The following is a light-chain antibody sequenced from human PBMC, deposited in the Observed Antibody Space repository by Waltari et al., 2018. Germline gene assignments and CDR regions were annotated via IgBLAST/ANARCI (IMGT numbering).Light chain of an antibody. Sequence: DIVMTQSPDSLVVSCGERATIHRQSRQTPLKRSNNKNYFAWFQQKPGKPPKLLISWASTRESWVPDRFSGSGSGTDFTLTISSLQAEDGAVYYCQQYRTFPRTFGGGTKVEIK. V-gene: IGKV4-1*01. CDR2: WAS. CDR1: QTPLKRSNNKNY. J-gene: IGKJ4*01. CDR3: QQYRTFPRT.